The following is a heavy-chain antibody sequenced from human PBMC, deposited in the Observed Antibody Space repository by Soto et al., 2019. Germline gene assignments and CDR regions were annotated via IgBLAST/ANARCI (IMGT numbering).Heavy chain of an antibody. CDR3: AKNPGYYYDSTGYHFDY. J-gene: IGHJ4*02. CDR2: ISYGGGTT. D-gene: IGHD3-22*01. CDR1: GFIFSNFA. V-gene: IGHV3-23*01. Sequence: GSLRLSCAASGFIFSNFAMYWVRRAPGKGLEWVSSISYGGGTTYYADSVKGRFTISRDNSKNTLYLQMNSLRAEDTAVYYCAKNPGYYYDSTGYHFDYWGQGTLVTVSS.